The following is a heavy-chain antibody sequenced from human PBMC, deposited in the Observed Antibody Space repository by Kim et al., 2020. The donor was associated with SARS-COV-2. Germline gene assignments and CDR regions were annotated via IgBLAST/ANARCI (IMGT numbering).Heavy chain of an antibody. D-gene: IGHD2-2*01. Sequence: GGSLRLSCAASGFTFRTYSMNWVRQAPGKGLDWVSSISSTSAYIYYADSVKGRFTISRDNAKDSLYLQMNSLRAEDTAVYYCARNLVPTTKTYGMDVWGQGTTVTVSS. V-gene: IGHV3-21*01. CDR1: GFTFRTYS. CDR2: ISSTSAYI. CDR3: ARNLVPTTKTYGMDV. J-gene: IGHJ6*02.